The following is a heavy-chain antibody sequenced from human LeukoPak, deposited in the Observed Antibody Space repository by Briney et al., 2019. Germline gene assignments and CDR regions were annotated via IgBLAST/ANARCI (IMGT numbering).Heavy chain of an antibody. D-gene: IGHD3-10*01. V-gene: IGHV3-23*01. Sequence: PGGSLRLSCAASGFTSSSYEMNWVRQAPGKGLEWVSAIIESGESTYYTDSVKGRFTISRDNSKNTLYLQMNSLRAEDTAFYYCAKGSAQYYFDSWGQGTLVTVSS. CDR2: IIESGEST. J-gene: IGHJ4*02. CDR3: AKGSAQYYFDS. CDR1: GFTSSSYE.